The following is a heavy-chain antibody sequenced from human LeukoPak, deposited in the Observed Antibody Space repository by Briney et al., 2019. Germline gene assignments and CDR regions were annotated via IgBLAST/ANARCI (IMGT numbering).Heavy chain of an antibody. D-gene: IGHD3-10*01. CDR2: IYYSGST. Sequence: SSETLSLTCTVSGGSISSYYWSWIRQPPGKGLEWIGYIYYSGSTNYNPSLKSRVTISVDTSKNQFSLKLSSVTAADTAVYYCARGSNYYGSGSYRAIWFDPWGQGTLVTVSS. J-gene: IGHJ5*02. CDR3: ARGSNYYGSGSYRAIWFDP. CDR1: GGSISSYY. V-gene: IGHV4-59*01.